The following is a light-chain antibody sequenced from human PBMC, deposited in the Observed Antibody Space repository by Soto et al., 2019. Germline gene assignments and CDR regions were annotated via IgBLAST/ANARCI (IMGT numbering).Light chain of an antibody. CDR3: QQSYRLLPIN. CDR1: QIINDY. V-gene: IGKV1-39*01. Sequence: IQMTQSPSSLSASVGDRVTITCRASQIINDYLNWYQQKPGKAPTILIYGASNVQSGVASRFTGGGSWPAFTLTINSLNPEDFATYYCQQSYRLLPINFAQGTRLDIK. CDR2: GAS. J-gene: IGKJ5*01.